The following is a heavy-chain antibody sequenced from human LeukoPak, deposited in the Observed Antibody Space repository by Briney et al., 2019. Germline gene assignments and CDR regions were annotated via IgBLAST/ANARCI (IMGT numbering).Heavy chain of an antibody. Sequence: GASVKVSCKASGYTFTSYAMHWVRQAPGQRLEWMGWINAGNGNTKYSQKFQGRVTITRDTSASTAYMELSSLRSEDTAVYYCAREATMVRGVIKGWFDPWGQGTLVTVSS. V-gene: IGHV1-3*01. J-gene: IGHJ5*02. CDR2: INAGNGNT. CDR1: GYTFTSYA. D-gene: IGHD3-10*01. CDR3: AREATMVRGVIKGWFDP.